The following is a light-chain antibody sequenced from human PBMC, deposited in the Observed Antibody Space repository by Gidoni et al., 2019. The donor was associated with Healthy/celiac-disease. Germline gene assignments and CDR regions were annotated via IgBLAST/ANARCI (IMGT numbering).Light chain of an antibody. CDR1: QSSSSY. CDR2: AAA. J-gene: IGKJ4*01. Sequence: DLPLTHSPSSLSASVGDRVTIPCRASQSSSSYVNWYQQKPGKAPKLLIYAAASLQSGGPSRLRGSGSGTEFTITSSSMKAEDLATYYCQQSYSNPPTCXGXTKVEIK. CDR3: QQSYSNPPT. V-gene: IGKV1-39*01.